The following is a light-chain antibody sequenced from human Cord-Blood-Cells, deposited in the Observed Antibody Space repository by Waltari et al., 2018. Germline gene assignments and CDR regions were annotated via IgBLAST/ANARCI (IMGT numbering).Light chain of an antibody. Sequence: EIVLTRSPATLSLSPGERATLSCRASQSASSYLAWYQQKPGQAPRLLIYDASNRATGIPARFSGSGSGTDFTLTISSLEPEDFAVYYCQQRSNWPLTFGGGTKVEIK. CDR2: DAS. J-gene: IGKJ4*01. V-gene: IGKV3-11*01. CDR1: QSASSY. CDR3: QQRSNWPLT.